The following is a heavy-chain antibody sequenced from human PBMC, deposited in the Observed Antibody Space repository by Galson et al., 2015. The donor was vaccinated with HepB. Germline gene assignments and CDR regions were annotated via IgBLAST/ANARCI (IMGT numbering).Heavy chain of an antibody. V-gene: IGHV3-53*01. J-gene: IGHJ5*02. Sequence: SLRLSCAASGFTVSSNYMSWVRQAPGKGLEWVSVIYSGGSTYYADSVKGRFAISRDNSKNTLYLQMNSLRAEGTAVYYCARESGYYDSSGWFDPWGQGTLVTVSS. CDR3: ARESGYYDSSGWFDP. D-gene: IGHD3-22*01. CDR2: IYSGGST. CDR1: GFTVSSNY.